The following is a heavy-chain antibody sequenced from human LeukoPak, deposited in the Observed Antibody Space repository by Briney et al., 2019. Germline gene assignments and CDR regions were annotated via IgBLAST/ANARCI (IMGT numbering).Heavy chain of an antibody. V-gene: IGHV3-7*05. CDR2: IKEDGSEK. D-gene: IGHD1-7*01. CDR3: VRGGTSAY. J-gene: IGHJ4*02. CDR1: GFTFSSYG. Sequence: GGSLRLSCSASGFTFSSYGMDWVRQTPEKGLEWVAKIKEDGSEKYYVHSVKGRFTISRDNAKNSLYLQMNSLRAEDTAVYYCVRGGTSAYWGQGTLVTVSS.